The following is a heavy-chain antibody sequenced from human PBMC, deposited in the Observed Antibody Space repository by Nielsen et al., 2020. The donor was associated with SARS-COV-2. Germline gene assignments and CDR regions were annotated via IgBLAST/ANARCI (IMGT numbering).Heavy chain of an antibody. V-gene: IGHV3-9*01. Sequence: GGSLRLSCAASGFTFDDYAMHWVRQAPGKGLEWASGISWNSGSIGYADSVKGRFTISRDNAKNSLYLQMNSLRAEDTALYYCAKDIESWSGMDVWGQGTTVTVSS. J-gene: IGHJ6*02. CDR1: GFTFDDYA. D-gene: IGHD2-8*02. CDR3: AKDIESWSGMDV. CDR2: ISWNSGSI.